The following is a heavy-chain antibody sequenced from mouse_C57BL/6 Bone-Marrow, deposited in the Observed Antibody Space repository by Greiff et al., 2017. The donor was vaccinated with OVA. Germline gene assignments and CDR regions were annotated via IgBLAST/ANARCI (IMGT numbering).Heavy chain of an antibody. J-gene: IGHJ1*03. CDR3: ARALYYYGSSYRYFDV. D-gene: IGHD1-1*01. CDR2: INPSNGGT. CDR1: GYTFTSYW. Sequence: QVQLQQPGTELVKPGASVKLSCKASGYTFTSYWMHWVKQRPGQGLEWIGNINPSNGGTNYNEKFKSKATLTVDKSSSTAYMQLSSLTSEDSAVYNCARALYYYGSSYRYFDVWGTGTTVTVSS. V-gene: IGHV1-53*01.